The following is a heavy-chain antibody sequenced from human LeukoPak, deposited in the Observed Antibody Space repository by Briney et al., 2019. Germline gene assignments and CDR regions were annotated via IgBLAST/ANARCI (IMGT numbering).Heavy chain of an antibody. Sequence: ASVKVSCKASGYTFTDYYVHWVRQAPGQGLEWMGWINPNSGGTNYAQKFQGRVTMTRDKSIRTAYMELSRLTSDDTAVYYCARNIWFGESADAFDIWGQRTMVTVSS. CDR2: INPNSGGT. V-gene: IGHV1-2*02. D-gene: IGHD3-10*01. CDR1: GYTFTDYY. CDR3: ARNIWFGESADAFDI. J-gene: IGHJ3*02.